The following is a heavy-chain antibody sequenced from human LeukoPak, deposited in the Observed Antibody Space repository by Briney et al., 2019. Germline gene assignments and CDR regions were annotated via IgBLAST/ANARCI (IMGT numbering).Heavy chain of an antibody. CDR2: INPSGGST. CDR1: GYTFTSYY. Sequence: ASVTVSFTASGYTFTSYYMHWVRQAPGQGLEWMGIINPSGGSTSYAQKFQGRVTMTRNTSTSTVYMELSSLRSEDTAVYYCARVGYSSSWYDYWGQGTLVTVSS. CDR3: ARVGYSSSWYDY. D-gene: IGHD6-13*01. J-gene: IGHJ4*02. V-gene: IGHV1-46*01.